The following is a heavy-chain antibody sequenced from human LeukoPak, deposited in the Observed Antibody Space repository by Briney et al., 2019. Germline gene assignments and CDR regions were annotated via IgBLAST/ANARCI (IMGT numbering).Heavy chain of an antibody. CDR2: IKQDGSEK. D-gene: IGHD2-15*01. Sequence: GGSLRLSCAASGFTFSSYWMTWVRQAPGKGLEWVAKIKQDGSEKYYVDSVKGRFTISRDNAKNSLYLQMNSLRDEDTAVYYCARVVIAANPDAFDIWGQGTMVTVSS. V-gene: IGHV3-7*02. J-gene: IGHJ3*02. CDR3: ARVVIAANPDAFDI. CDR1: GFTFSSYW.